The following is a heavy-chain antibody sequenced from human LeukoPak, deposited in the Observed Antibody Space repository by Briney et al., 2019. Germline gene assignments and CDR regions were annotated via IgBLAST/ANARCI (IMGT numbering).Heavy chain of an antibody. V-gene: IGHV3-48*01. CDR2: ITTAGTTT. J-gene: IGHJ4*02. CDR3: ARETGTFDH. CDR1: GFTFGDYA. Sequence: PGGSLRLSCAASGFTFGDYAMNWVRQAPGKGLEWVSYITTAGTTTYYADSVKGRFTISRDNAKNSLYLQMNSLRAEDTAVYYCARETGTFDHWGQGTLVTVSS. D-gene: IGHD1-7*01.